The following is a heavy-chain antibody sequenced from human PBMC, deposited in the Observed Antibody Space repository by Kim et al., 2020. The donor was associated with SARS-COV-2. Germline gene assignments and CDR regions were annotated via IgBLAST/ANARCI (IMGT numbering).Heavy chain of an antibody. J-gene: IGHJ4*02. D-gene: IGHD3-22*01. CDR3: ARDKGYYYDSSGYFDY. Sequence: KLQGRVTMTTDTSTSTAYMELRSLRSDDTAVYYCARDKGYYYDSSGYFDYWGQGTLVTVSS. V-gene: IGHV1-18*01.